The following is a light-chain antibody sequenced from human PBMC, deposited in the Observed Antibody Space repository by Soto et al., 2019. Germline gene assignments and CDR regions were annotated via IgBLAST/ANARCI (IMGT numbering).Light chain of an antibody. J-gene: IGLJ3*02. CDR1: SNDV. CDR3: SSYTISNTLV. V-gene: IGLV2-14*03. CDR2: DDT. Sequence: QSVLTQPASVSGSPGQSITISCTGTSNDVSWYQQQPGKAPKLMIYDDTNRPSGVSNRFSGSKSGNTASLTISGLQAEDEADYYCSSYTISNTLVFGGGTKLTVL.